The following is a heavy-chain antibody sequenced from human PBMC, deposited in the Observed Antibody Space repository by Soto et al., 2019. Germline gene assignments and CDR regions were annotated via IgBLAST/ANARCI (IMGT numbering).Heavy chain of an antibody. CDR1: GGSISSYY. J-gene: IGHJ6*02. Sequence: SETLSLTCVVSGGSISSYYWSWIRQPPGKGLECIGYIYYSGNTKYNPSFESRVTISVDMSKNQFSLQLRSVTAADTAVYYCARAPNAYTYHYYGLDVWGQGTTVTVSS. CDR2: IYYSGNT. D-gene: IGHD2-2*01. CDR3: ARAPNAYTYHYYGLDV. V-gene: IGHV4-59*01.